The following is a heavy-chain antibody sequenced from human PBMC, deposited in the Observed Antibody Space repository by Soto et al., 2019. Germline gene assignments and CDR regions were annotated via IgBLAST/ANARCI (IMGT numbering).Heavy chain of an antibody. Sequence: RSETLSLTCAVFGGSINSRSYYWGWIRQPPGKGLKWIGSVYYSGSAYYNPSLKSRVTISVDTSKNQFSLKLSSVTAADTAVYYCARLSGYFDYWGQGTLVTVSS. J-gene: IGHJ4*02. V-gene: IGHV4-39*01. CDR1: GGSINSRSYY. CDR2: VYYSGSA. D-gene: IGHD2-15*01. CDR3: ARLSGYFDY.